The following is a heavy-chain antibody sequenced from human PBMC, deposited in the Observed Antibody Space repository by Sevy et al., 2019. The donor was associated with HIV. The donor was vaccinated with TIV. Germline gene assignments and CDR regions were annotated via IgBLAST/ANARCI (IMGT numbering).Heavy chain of an antibody. CDR1: GGTFNSCA. V-gene: IGHV1-69*10. CDR2: IIPIFGLV. J-gene: IGHJ4*02. CDR3: ASVIMSVPGIPLPFDS. D-gene: IGHD6-13*01. Sequence: ASVKVSCKSSGGTFNSCAFSWVRQAPGQGLEWMAGIIPIFGLVNNAQRFQGRATITADKFTSAVYLGLSSLSSEDTTFYVAASVIMSVPGIPLPFDSWGQGTLVTVSS.